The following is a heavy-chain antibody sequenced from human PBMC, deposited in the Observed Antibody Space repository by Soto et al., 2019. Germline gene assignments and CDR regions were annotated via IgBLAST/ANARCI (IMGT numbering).Heavy chain of an antibody. CDR3: ARARRDGYKGIGAYYFDY. D-gene: IGHD6-25*01. CDR1: GFTFSSYG. V-gene: IGHV3-33*01. CDR2: IWYDGTYK. Sequence: PGGSLRLSCAASGFTFSSYGMHWVRQAPGKGLEWVAVIWYDGTYKFYADSVKGRFTISRDNSRNTLNLQMNSLRGEDTAVYYCARARRDGYKGIGAYYFDYWGQGALVTVSS. J-gene: IGHJ4*02.